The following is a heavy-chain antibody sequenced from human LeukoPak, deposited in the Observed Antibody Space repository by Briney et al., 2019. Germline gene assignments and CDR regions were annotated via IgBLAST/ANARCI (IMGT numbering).Heavy chain of an antibody. CDR1: GYTFTSYG. V-gene: IGHV1-18*01. CDR3: ARDLSTIAPDWYFDL. Sequence: ASVTVSCKASGYTFTSYGIRWVRQAPGQGLEWMGWISAYNGNANYAQKLQGRVTMTTDTSTSTAYMELRSLRSDDTAVYYCARDLSTIAPDWYFDLWGRGPLVPASS. CDR2: ISAYNGNA. D-gene: IGHD2/OR15-2a*01. J-gene: IGHJ2*01.